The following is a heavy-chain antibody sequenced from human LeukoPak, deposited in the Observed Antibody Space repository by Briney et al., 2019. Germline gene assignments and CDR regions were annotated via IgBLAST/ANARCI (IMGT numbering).Heavy chain of an antibody. D-gene: IGHD5-12*01. CDR3: ARGRHSGYDYILDY. CDR1: GFTFSNYA. Sequence: GRSLRLSCAASGFTFSNYAIHWVRQAPGKGLEWVAFIPYDGINQYYGDSVKGRFSISRDNSKNTLSLQMNSLRAEDTAVYYCARGRHSGYDYILDYWGQGTLVTVSS. CDR2: IPYDGINQ. V-gene: IGHV3-30*01. J-gene: IGHJ4*02.